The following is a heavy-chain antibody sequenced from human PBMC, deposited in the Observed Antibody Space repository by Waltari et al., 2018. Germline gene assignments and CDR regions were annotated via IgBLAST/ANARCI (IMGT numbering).Heavy chain of an antibody. CDR3: ARRGYYYFYIDV. CDR1: GYSLSSGYY. J-gene: IGHJ6*03. V-gene: IGHV4-38-2*01. CDR2: ILHTGST. Sequence: QVQLQESGPGLVKPSETLSLTCAVSGYSLSSGYYWVWLRQAPGKGLEWIGNILHTGSTYYTPSLKSRVSISLDTSKNQFSLKLSSVTAADTAVYYCARRGYYYFYIDVWGKGTTVSVSS.